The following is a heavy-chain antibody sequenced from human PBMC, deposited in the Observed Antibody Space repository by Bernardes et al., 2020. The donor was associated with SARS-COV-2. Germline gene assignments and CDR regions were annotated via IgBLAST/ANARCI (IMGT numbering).Heavy chain of an antibody. CDR2: IYSDDAK. Sequence: SGPTLVKPTQTLTLTCTFSLFSLSTSGVAVGWIRHPPGKALEWLALIYSDDAKRYSPTLKSRLTVTKDTSKNQVVLTLTNVDPLDTATYYCAHRRPSTWEGDWFDPWGQGTLVTVSS. J-gene: IGHJ5*02. D-gene: IGHD6-13*01. CDR1: LFSLSTSGVA. CDR3: AHRRPSTWEGDWFDP. V-gene: IGHV2-5*02.